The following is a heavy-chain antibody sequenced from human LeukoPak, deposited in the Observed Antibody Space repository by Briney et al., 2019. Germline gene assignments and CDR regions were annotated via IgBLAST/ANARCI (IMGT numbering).Heavy chain of an antibody. CDR1: GFTFSSYD. V-gene: IGHV3-13*01. J-gene: IGHJ4*02. CDR3: AKRGDGYNRHFDY. CDR2: IGTAGDT. D-gene: IGHD5-24*01. Sequence: GGSPRVSCVASGFTFSSYDIHWVRQATRIGLDWVSAIGTAGDTYYPGSVKGRFTISRENAKNSLYLQMNSLRAGDTAVYYCAKRGDGYNRHFDYWGQGTLVTVSS.